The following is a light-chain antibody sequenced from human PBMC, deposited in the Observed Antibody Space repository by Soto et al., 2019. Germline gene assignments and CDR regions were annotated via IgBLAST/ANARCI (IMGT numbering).Light chain of an antibody. J-gene: IGKJ2*01. CDR2: GAS. V-gene: IGKV3-11*01. CDR1: QGISSG. CDR3: HQGHNWPLT. Sequence: EIVLTQSPATLSLSPGERAALSCRASQGISSGLAGYQQKHVQPPRLLIYGASTRATGVPARVTGSRSGSDLTLTIMGLESEAFAVSYCHQGHNWPLTFGQGTRLEI.